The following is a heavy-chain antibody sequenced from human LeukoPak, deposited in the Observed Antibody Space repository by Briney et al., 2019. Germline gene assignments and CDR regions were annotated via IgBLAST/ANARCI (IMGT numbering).Heavy chain of an antibody. D-gene: IGHD3-16*01. CDR1: GFTFTGYA. J-gene: IGHJ4*02. V-gene: IGHV3-23*01. CDR3: ARAISGLPPLY. CDR2: ISGDAANT. Sequence: GGSLRLSCAASGFTFTGYAMSWLRQAPGKGLEFVSAISGDAANTFYADSVKGRFTISRDNPKNTLYLQMNSLRAEDTAVYYCARAISGLPPLYWGQGTLVTVSS.